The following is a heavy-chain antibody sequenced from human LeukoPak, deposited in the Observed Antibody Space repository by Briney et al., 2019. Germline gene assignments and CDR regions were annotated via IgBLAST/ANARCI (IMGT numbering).Heavy chain of an antibody. D-gene: IGHD6-13*01. J-gene: IGHJ4*02. Sequence: GGSLRLSCAASGFTFDDYAMHWVRQAPGKGLEWVSGISWNSGSIGYADSVKGRFTISRDNAKNSLYLQMNSLRAEDTALYYCASAAGTGFDYWGQGTLVTVSP. CDR1: GFTFDDYA. CDR2: ISWNSGSI. CDR3: ASAAGTGFDY. V-gene: IGHV3-9*01.